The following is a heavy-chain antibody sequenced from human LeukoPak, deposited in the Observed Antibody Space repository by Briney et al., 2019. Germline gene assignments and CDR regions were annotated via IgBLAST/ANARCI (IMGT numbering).Heavy chain of an antibody. CDR2: IHSSGST. Sequence: SETLSLTCSFSGGSINNYFWSWVRQPAGKGLEWIGLIHSSGSTSFNPSLQSRITLSMDTSKNQFSLTLKSVTAADTAVYYCVAALFRVNVVRGPTAFDYWGQGTLVTVSS. D-gene: IGHD3-10*01. CDR1: GGSINNYF. V-gene: IGHV4-4*07. CDR3: VAALFRVNVVRGPTAFDY. J-gene: IGHJ4*02.